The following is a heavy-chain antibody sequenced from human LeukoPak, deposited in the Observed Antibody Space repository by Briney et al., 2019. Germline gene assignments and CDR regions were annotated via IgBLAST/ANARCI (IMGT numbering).Heavy chain of an antibody. J-gene: IGHJ4*02. V-gene: IGHV3-33*01. D-gene: IGHD1-26*01. CDR2: IWYDGSNK. CDR3: ARVEWEGPHPTLNY. CDR1: GFTFSSYG. Sequence: GGSLRLSCAASGFTFSSYGMHWVRQAPGKGLEWVAVIWYDGSNKYYADSVKGRFTISRDNSKNTLYLQMNSLRAEDTAVYYCARVEWEGPHPTLNYWGQGTLVTVSS.